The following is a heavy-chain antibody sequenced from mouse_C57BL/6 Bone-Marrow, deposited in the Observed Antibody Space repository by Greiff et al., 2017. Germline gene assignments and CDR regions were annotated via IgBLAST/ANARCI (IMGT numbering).Heavy chain of an antibody. CDR2: ISSGGSYT. CDR1: GFSFSSYG. D-gene: IGHD1-1*01. V-gene: IGHV5-6*02. CDR3: ARRPGSRFDY. J-gene: IGHJ2*01. Sequence: EVKLVESGGDLVKPGGSLKLSCAASGFSFSSYGMSWVRQTPDKRLEWVATISSGGSYTYYPDSVKGRFTISRHNAKNTLYLQMSSLKSEDTAMYYCARRPGSRFDYWGQGTPLTVSS.